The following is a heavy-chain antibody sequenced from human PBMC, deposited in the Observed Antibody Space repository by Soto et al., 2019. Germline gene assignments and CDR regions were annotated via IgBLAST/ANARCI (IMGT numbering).Heavy chain of an antibody. CDR2: ISTDNTHR. CDR1: GYNFLTYG. V-gene: IGHV1-18*01. D-gene: IGHD3-10*01. J-gene: IGHJ5*02. CDR3: ARDRPGISVIRAVKTYNYFVP. Sequence: ASVKVSCKASGYNFLTYGISWLRQAPGRGLEWMGWISTDNTHRNYAQNFQERVTMTTDTSTNTAYMELRSLRSDDTAIYYCARDRPGISVIRAVKTYNYFVPWGQGTLVTVSS.